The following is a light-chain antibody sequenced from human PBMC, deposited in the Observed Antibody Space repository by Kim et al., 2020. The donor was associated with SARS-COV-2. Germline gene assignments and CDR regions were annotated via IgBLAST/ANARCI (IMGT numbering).Light chain of an antibody. CDR3: LQHSTYPIT. CDR2: GAS. J-gene: IGKJ5*01. V-gene: IGKV1-17*01. Sequence: ASVGDRVTMTCRASQDIRNDLGWYQQNPGRAPKRLIYGASSLQSGVPSRFSGSGSGTEFTLTISSVQPEDFATCFCLQHSTYPITFGQGTRLEIK. CDR1: QDIRND.